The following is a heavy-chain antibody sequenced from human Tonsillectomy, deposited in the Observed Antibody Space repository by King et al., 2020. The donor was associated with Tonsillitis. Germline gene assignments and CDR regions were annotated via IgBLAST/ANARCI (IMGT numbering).Heavy chain of an antibody. CDR3: VIFGVVTNWFDP. D-gene: IGHD3-3*01. CDR1: GGSISSSNW. V-gene: IGHV4-4*02. J-gene: IGHJ5*02. Sequence: LQLQESGPGLVKPSGTLSLTCAVSGGSISSSNWWSWVRQPPGKGLEWIGEIYHSGSTNYNPSLKRRVTISVDKSKNQFSLKQSSVTAADTAVYYFVIFGVVTNWFDPWGQGTLVTVSS. CDR2: IYHSGST.